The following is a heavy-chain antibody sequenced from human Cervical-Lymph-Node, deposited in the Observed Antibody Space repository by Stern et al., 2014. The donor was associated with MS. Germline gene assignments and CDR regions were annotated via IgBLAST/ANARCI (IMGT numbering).Heavy chain of an antibody. CDR3: AAGVGWEASA. CDR1: GGSISNFY. D-gene: IGHD1-26*01. CDR2: IYPAGPT. V-gene: IGHV4-4*08. Sequence: QVQLQESGPGLVRPSETLSLTCTVSGGSISNFYWNWIRQPPGKGLEWIGHIYPAGPTTYTPSLQIRVTISLDAPKNQFPLRLTSATAADTAVYYCAAGVGWEASAWGQGALVTVSS. J-gene: IGHJ5*02.